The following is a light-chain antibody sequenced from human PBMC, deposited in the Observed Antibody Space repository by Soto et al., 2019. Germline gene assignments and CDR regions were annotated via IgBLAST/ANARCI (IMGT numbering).Light chain of an antibody. Sequence: DIQMTQSPSSLSASVGDRITITCRASQSISTYLNWYQQKPGKAPKVLIYSVSSLQSGVPPRFSGSGSGTDFTLTISSLQPEDFATYYCQQSYTSPRTFGQGTRVEIK. CDR2: SVS. J-gene: IGKJ1*01. CDR1: QSISTY. CDR3: QQSYTSPRT. V-gene: IGKV1-39*01.